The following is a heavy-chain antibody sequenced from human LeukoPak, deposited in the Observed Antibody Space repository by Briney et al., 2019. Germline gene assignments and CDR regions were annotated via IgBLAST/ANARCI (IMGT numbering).Heavy chain of an antibody. D-gene: IGHD5-24*01. CDR3: ARAQDPTILSYFDY. J-gene: IGHJ4*02. CDR1: GFTFSTYS. V-gene: IGHV3-21*01. Sequence: GGSLRLSCAASGFTFSTYSMNWVHQAPGKGLEWVSSISSSGSYIYYADSVKGRFTISRDNAKNSLYLQMNSLRDEDTAVYYCARAQDPTILSYFDYWGQGTLVTVSS. CDR2: ISSSGSYI.